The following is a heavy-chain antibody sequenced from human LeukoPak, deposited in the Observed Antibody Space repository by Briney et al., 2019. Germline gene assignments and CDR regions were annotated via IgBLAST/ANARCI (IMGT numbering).Heavy chain of an antibody. D-gene: IGHD1-26*01. CDR3: TRVNLRGSQYNWFDP. V-gene: IGHV1-69*11. CDR2: ITPIIDSA. J-gene: IGHJ5*02. Sequence: GASVKVSCKASGGTFSSYAISWVRQAPGHGLEWMGKITPIIDSAKYSQKFRDRLTITGDSSTGTAYLQLSSLTPEDTALYYCTRVNLRGSQYNWFDPWGQGTLVIVSS. CDR1: GGTFSSYA.